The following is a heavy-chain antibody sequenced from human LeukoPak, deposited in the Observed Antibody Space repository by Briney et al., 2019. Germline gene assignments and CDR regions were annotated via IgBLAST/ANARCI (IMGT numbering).Heavy chain of an antibody. V-gene: IGHV4-59*08. CDR3: ARRPGGFYGFDY. Sequence: PSETLSLTCTVSGGSISSYYWSWIRQPPGKGLELIGYIYYSGSTNYNPSLKSRVTISVDTSKSQFSLKLSSVTAADTAVYYCARRPGGFYGFDYWGQGTLVTVSS. CDR2: IYYSGST. CDR1: GGSISSYY. J-gene: IGHJ4*02. D-gene: IGHD2/OR15-2a*01.